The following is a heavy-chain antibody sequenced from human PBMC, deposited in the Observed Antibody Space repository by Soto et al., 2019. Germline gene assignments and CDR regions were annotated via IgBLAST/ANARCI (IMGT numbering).Heavy chain of an antibody. CDR3: ARGAFRGYSYPLFYYYYGMDV. CDR1: GGTFSSYA. V-gene: IGHV1-69*13. D-gene: IGHD5-18*01. J-gene: IGHJ6*02. CDR2: TIPIFGTA. Sequence: SVKVSCKASGGTFSSYAISWVRQAPGQGLEWMGGTIPIFGTANYAQKFQGRVTITADESTSTAYMELSSLRSEDTAVYYCARGAFRGYSYPLFYYYYGMDVWGQGTTVTVSS.